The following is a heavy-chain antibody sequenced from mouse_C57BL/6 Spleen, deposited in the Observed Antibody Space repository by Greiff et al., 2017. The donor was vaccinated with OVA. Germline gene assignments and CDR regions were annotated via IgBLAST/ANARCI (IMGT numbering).Heavy chain of an antibody. V-gene: IGHV2-3*01. CDR2: IWGDGST. CDR1: GFSLTRYG. D-gene: IGHD3-2*01. CDR3: AKPAGGSTALYYYAVDY. Sequence: VKLEESGPGLVAPSQSLSITCTVSGFSLTRYGVSWVRQPPGKGLEWLGVIWGDGSTNYPSALISRLSISKDNSKRQVFLKLNSLQTDDTARYYCAKPAGGSTALYYYAVDYWGQGPSVTVSS. J-gene: IGHJ4*01.